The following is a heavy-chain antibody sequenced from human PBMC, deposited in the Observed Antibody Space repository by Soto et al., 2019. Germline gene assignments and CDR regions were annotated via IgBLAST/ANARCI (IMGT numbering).Heavy chain of an antibody. V-gene: IGHV3-15*07. CDR2: IKSKTDGGTT. D-gene: IGHD5-18*01. J-gene: IGHJ6*02. CDR3: TTAGVQLWLLTPQSYYYYYGMDV. Sequence: GGSLRLSCAASGFTFSNAWMNWVRQAPGKGLEWVGRIKSKTDGGTTDYAAPVKGRFTISRDGSKNTLYLQMNSLKTEDTAVYYCTTAGVQLWLLTPQSYYYYYGMDVWGQGTTVTVSS. CDR1: GFTFSNAW.